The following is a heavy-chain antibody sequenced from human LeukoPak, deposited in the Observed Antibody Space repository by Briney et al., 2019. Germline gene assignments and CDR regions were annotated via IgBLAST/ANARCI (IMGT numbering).Heavy chain of an antibody. Sequence: PSETLSLTCTVSGGSISSSSYYWGWIRQPPGKGLEWIGSIYYSGSTYYNPSLKSRVTISVDTSKNQFSLKLSSVTAADTAVYYCARLVDGAFDIWGQGTMVTVSS. CDR1: GGSISSSSYY. CDR3: ARLVDGAFDI. J-gene: IGHJ3*02. D-gene: IGHD6-19*01. V-gene: IGHV4-39*01. CDR2: IYYSGST.